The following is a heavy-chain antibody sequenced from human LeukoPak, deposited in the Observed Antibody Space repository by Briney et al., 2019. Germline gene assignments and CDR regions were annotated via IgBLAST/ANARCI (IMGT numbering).Heavy chain of an antibody. CDR3: ARDPRVGGYKPIDY. Sequence: GGSLRLSCAASGFTFSSYSMNWVRQAPGKGLEWVSYISSSGSTIYYADSVKGRFTISRDNAKNSLYLQMNSLRAEDTAVYYCARDPRVGGYKPIDYWGQGTLVTVSS. V-gene: IGHV3-48*04. D-gene: IGHD5-24*01. CDR2: ISSSGSTI. CDR1: GFTFSSYS. J-gene: IGHJ4*02.